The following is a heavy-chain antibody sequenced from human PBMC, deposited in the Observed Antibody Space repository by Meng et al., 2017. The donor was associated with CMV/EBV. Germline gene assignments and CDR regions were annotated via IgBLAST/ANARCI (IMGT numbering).Heavy chain of an antibody. CDR2: ISWNSGSI. J-gene: IGHJ6*02. Sequence: GGSLRLSCAASGFTFDDYAMHWVRQAPGKGLEWVSGISWNSGSIGYADSVKGRFTISRDNAKNSLYLQMNSLRAEDTALYYCAKGTGLSGDYYYGMDVWGQGTTVTV. V-gene: IGHV3-9*01. D-gene: IGHD3-16*02. CDR3: AKGTGLSGDYYYGMDV. CDR1: GFTFDDYA.